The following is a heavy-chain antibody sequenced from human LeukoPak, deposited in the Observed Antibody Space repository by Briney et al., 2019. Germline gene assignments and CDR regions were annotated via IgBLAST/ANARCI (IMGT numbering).Heavy chain of an antibody. J-gene: IGHJ4*02. Sequence: SETLSLTCAVYGGSFSGYYWRWIRQPPGKGLEWIGEINHSGSTNYNPSLKSRVTISVDTSKNQFSLKLSSVTAADTAVYYCARGLMTTVTRALGYWGQGTLVTVSS. CDR2: INHSGST. V-gene: IGHV4-34*01. D-gene: IGHD4-17*01. CDR1: GGSFSGYY. CDR3: ARGLMTTVTRALGY.